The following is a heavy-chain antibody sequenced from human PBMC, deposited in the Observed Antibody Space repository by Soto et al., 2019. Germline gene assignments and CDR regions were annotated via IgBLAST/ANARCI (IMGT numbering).Heavy chain of an antibody. CDR1: GYTFSNYG. D-gene: IGHD6-19*01. CDR3: ARSGYSSGWYHWYFDF. Sequence: ASVKISCKASGYTFSNYGIHRVLQASGERLEWMGWINAGNGNTKYSERFQGRVTMTRDTSASTAYMELSSLRSEDTAVYFCARSGYSSGWYHWYFDFWGRGTLVTVSS. J-gene: IGHJ2*01. V-gene: IGHV1-3*01. CDR2: INAGNGNT.